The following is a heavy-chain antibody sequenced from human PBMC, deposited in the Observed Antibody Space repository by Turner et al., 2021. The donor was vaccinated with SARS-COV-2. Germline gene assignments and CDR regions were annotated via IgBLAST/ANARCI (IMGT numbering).Heavy chain of an antibody. Sequence: ITLKASGPTLVKPTQPLTLTFTFSGFSLSTSGVGVGWIRQPPGKALGWLALIYWDDDKRYSPSLKSRLTITKDTSKNQVVLTMTNMDPVDTDTYYCAHKVVVAIFDYWGQGTLVTVSS. V-gene: IGHV2-5*02. CDR1: GFSLSTSGVG. J-gene: IGHJ4*02. D-gene: IGHD2-15*01. CDR3: AHKVVVAIFDY. CDR2: IYWDDDK.